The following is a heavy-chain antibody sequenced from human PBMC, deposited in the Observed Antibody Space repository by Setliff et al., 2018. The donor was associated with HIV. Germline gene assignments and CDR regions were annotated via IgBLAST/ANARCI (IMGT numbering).Heavy chain of an antibody. CDR2: IATDETIT. Sequence: GALRLSCGASGFTLRNYVMHWVRQAPGKGLEWVAVIATDETITNYADSVKGRFTISRDNSKNTLYLQMNSLRAEDTAVYYCARSGYCSGGSCQIYYYYYYYMDVWGKGTTVTVSS. V-gene: IGHV3-30*04. CDR3: ARSGYCSGGSCQIYYYYYYYMDV. CDR1: GFTLRNYV. D-gene: IGHD2-15*01. J-gene: IGHJ6*03.